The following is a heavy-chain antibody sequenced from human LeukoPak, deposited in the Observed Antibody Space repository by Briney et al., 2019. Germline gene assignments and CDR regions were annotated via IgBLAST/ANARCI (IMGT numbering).Heavy chain of an antibody. CDR3: ARPLYYYGSGTPLGY. CDR2: IYYSGST. D-gene: IGHD3-10*01. V-gene: IGHV4-39*07. CDR1: GGSISSSSYY. Sequence: PSETLSLTCTVSGGSISSSSYYWGWIRQPPGKGLEWIGSIYYSGSTYYNPSLKSRVTISVDTSKNQFSLKLSSVTAADTAVYYCARPLYYYGSGTPLGYWGQGTLVTVSS. J-gene: IGHJ4*02.